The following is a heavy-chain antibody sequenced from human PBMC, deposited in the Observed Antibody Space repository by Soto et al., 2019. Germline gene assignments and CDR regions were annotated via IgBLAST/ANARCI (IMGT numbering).Heavy chain of an antibody. CDR2: LSASGLP. D-gene: IGHD3-22*01. V-gene: IGHV3-53*01. Sequence: EVQLVESGGGLIQPGGSLRLSCSASGFNVNSDYMDWVRQAPGKGLEWVSALSASGLPFYAAPVQGRFTISRDDAKNTLYLEMNSLRVEDTAVYYWVRDSETSSSWSLDFWGQGTLVTVSS. CDR1: GFNVNSDY. CDR3: VRDSETSSSWSLDF. J-gene: IGHJ4*02.